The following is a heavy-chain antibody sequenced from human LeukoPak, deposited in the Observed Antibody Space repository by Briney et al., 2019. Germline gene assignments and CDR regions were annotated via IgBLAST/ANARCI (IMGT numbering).Heavy chain of an antibody. D-gene: IGHD2-8*01. CDR1: GGSINGDY. J-gene: IGHJ6*03. CDR3: AREALYCTNGVCYTSVYYYYYMDV. CDR2: IHYSGRT. Sequence: SETLSLTCSVSGGSINGDYWSWIRQTPGKGLEWIGYIHYSGRTSYNPSLKSRVTISVDTSKNQFSLKLSSVTAADTAVYYCAREALYCTNGVCYTSVYYYYYMDVWGKGTTVTVSS. V-gene: IGHV4-59*12.